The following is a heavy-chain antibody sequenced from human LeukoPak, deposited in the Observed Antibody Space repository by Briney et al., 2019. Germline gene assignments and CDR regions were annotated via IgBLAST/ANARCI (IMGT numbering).Heavy chain of an antibody. V-gene: IGHV3-15*07. CDR3: TTEMATMHY. CDR1: GFTFSGSA. D-gene: IGHD5-24*01. J-gene: IGHJ4*02. CDR2: IKSKTDGGTT. Sequence: GGSLRLSCVVSGFTFSGSAVHWVRQAPGKGLEWVGRIKSKTDGGTTDYAAPVKGRFTISRDDSKNTLYLQMNSLKTEDTAVYYCTTEMATMHYWGQGTLVTVSS.